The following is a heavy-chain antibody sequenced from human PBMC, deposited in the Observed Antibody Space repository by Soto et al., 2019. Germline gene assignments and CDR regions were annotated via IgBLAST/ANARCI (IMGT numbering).Heavy chain of an antibody. CDR3: AKDRYLDHDSRGYLFDN. CDR2: ISRYGDFT. J-gene: IGHJ4*02. Sequence: EVQLLESGGDLIQPGGSLRLSCAASGFTFNIYAMTWVRQAPGKVLEWVSAISRYGDFTYYADAVEGRFTISRDNSKNTLYLQMNSLRAEDTAVYYCAKDRYLDHDSRGYLFDNWGQGTLVTVSS. V-gene: IGHV3-23*01. CDR1: GFTFNIYA. D-gene: IGHD3-22*01.